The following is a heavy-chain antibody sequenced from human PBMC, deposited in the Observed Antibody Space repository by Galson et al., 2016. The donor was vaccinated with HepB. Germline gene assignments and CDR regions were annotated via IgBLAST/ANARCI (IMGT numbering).Heavy chain of an antibody. D-gene: IGHD3/OR15-3a*01. CDR1: GYSFTSNG. J-gene: IGHJ4*02. V-gene: IGHV1-18*01. CDR2: ISGYNGNT. Sequence: SVKVSCKASGYSFTSNGISWVRQAPGQGLEWMGWISGYNGNTNYEQRFLGRVTMTKDTSATTAYMELRSLTSDDTAVYYCARGDFWTPYYFDPWGQGTLVIVSS. CDR3: ARGDFWTPYYFDP.